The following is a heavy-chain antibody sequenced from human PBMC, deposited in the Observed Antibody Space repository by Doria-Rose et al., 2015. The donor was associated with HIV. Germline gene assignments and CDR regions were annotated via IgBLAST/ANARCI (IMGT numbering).Heavy chain of an antibody. CDR3: ARGFSSGPFDY. CDR2: IDHFGNT. J-gene: IGHJ4*02. CDR1: GVSFSGFY. Sequence: QVQLQQWSAGLLKPSETLSLTCAVYGVSFSGFYWSWIRQPPGKGLELIGEIDHFGNTNYNPSLKSRVTISMDTSKNQFSLNMTSVTTADTAVYYCARGFSSGPFDYWGQGNLVTVSS. D-gene: IGHD3-22*01. V-gene: IGHV4-34*01.